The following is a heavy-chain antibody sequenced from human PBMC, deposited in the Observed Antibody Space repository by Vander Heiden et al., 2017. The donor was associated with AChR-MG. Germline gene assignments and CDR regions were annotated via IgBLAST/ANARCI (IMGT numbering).Heavy chain of an antibody. D-gene: IGHD6-19*01. CDR2: ISYDGSNK. J-gene: IGHJ4*02. Sequence: QLQLVESGGGVVQPGRSLRLSCAASGSIFSSYGMHWVRQAPGKGLEWVAVISYDGSNKYYADSVKGRFTISRDNSKNTLYLQMNSLRAEDTAVYYCAKDRGYSSGWYVVYWGQGTLVTVSS. CDR1: GSIFSSYG. V-gene: IGHV3-30*18. CDR3: AKDRGYSSGWYVVY.